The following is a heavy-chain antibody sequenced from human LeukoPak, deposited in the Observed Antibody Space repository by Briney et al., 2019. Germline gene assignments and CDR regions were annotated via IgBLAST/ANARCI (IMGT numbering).Heavy chain of an antibody. CDR1: GFTFSSYA. CDR3: AKFLPTHIVVANYYFDY. Sequence: GGSLRLSCAAPGFTFSSYAMSWVRQAPGKGLEWVSAISGSGGSTYYADSVKGRFTISRDNSKNTLYLQMNSLRTEDTAVYYCAKFLPTHIVVANYYFDYWGQGTLVTVSS. D-gene: IGHD2-21*01. J-gene: IGHJ4*02. CDR2: ISGSGGST. V-gene: IGHV3-23*01.